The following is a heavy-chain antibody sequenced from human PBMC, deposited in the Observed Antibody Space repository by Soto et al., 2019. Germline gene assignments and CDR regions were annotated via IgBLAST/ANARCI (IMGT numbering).Heavy chain of an antibody. V-gene: IGHV1-2*04. CDR1: GYTFTGYY. Sequence: ASLKVSCKASGYTFTGYYMHWVRQAPGQGLEWMGWINPNSGGTNYAQKFQGWVTMTRDTSISTAYMELSRLRSDDTAVYYCVVVAANDAFDIWGQGTMVTVSS. J-gene: IGHJ3*02. CDR3: VVVAANDAFDI. D-gene: IGHD2-15*01. CDR2: INPNSGGT.